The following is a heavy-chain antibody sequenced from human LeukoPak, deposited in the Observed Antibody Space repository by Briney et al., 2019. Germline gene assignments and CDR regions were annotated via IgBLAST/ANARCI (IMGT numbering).Heavy chain of an antibody. D-gene: IGHD6-19*01. V-gene: IGHV1-69*06. CDR2: IIPIFGTA. J-gene: IGHJ5*02. Sequence: SVKVSCKASGGTFSSYAISWVRQAPGQGLEWMGGIIPIFGTANYAQKFQGRVTITADKSTSTAYMELSSLRSEDTAVYYCARGSGWSLGKGWFDPWGQGTLVTVSS. CDR1: GGTFSSYA. CDR3: ARGSGWSLGKGWFDP.